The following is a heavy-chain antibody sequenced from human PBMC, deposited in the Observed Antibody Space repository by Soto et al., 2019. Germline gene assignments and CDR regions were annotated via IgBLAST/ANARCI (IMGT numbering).Heavy chain of an antibody. CDR3: RRVGGSVSGMDV. Sequence: EVQLVESGGGLVQPGGSLRLSCAASGFTFSIYWMHWVRQAPGKGPVWVSRIDNAGSSARYADSVKGRFTISRDNAENTVYLQMNCLRAEDTAVYYCRRVGGSVSGMDVWGQRTTVTVSS. J-gene: IGHJ6*02. CDR2: IDNAGSSA. D-gene: IGHD1-26*01. V-gene: IGHV3-74*01. CDR1: GFTFSIYW.